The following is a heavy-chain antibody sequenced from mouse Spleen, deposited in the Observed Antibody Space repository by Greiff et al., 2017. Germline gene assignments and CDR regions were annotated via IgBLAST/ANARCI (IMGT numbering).Heavy chain of an antibody. CDR3: ARGGTKGAWFAY. CDR1: GYTFTDYY. V-gene: IGHV1-76*01. D-gene: IGHD3-3*01. CDR2: IYPGSGNT. Sequence: QVQLQQSGAELVRPGASVKLSCKASGYTFTDYYINWVKQRPGQGLEWIARIYPGSGNTYYNEKFKGKATLTAEKSSSTAYMQLSSLTSEDSAVYFCARGGTKGAWFAYWGQGTLVTVSA. J-gene: IGHJ3*01.